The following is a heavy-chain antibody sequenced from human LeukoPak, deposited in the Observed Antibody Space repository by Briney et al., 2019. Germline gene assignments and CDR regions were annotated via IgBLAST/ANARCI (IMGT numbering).Heavy chain of an antibody. CDR1: GGSISSSSYY. D-gene: IGHD3-9*01. CDR3: AGNAPEDYDILTGYYKEADY. J-gene: IGHJ4*02. CDR2: IYYSGST. V-gene: IGHV4-39*07. Sequence: PSETLSLTCTVSGGSISSSSYYWGWIRQPPGKGLEWIGSIYYSGSTYYNPSLKSRVTISVDTSKNQFSLKLSSVTAADTAVYYCAGNAPEDYDILTGYYKEADYWGQGTLVTVSS.